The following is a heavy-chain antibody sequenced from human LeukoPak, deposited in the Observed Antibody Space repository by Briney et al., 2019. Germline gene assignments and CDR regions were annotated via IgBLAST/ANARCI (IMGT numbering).Heavy chain of an antibody. CDR1: GGSFSGYY. CDR3: ARSRGWYSI. D-gene: IGHD6-19*01. J-gene: IGHJ4*02. Sequence: SETLSLTCAVYGGSFSGYYWSWIRQPPGKGLGWIGEINHSGSTNYNPSLKSRVTISVDTSKNQFSLKLSSVTAADTAVYYCARSRGWYSIWGQGTLVTVSS. V-gene: IGHV4-34*01. CDR2: INHSGST.